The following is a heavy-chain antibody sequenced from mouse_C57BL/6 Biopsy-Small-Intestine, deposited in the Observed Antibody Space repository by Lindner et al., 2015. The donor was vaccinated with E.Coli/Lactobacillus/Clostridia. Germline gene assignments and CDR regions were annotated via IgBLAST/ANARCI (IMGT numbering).Heavy chain of an antibody. V-gene: IGHV1-81*01. D-gene: IGHD2-4*01. CDR1: FTPFTSYG. J-gene: IGHJ4*01. Sequence: SVKVSCKAFWFTPFTSYGVSWVRQAPGQGLEWMGWSSAYNGDTDYAQKWQGRVTMTTDTSTSTAYMELRGLRSDDTAVYYCTRVHMIGGVTLSVSNWGQGTLVTVSS. CDR3: TRVHMIGGVTLSVSN. CDR2: SSAYNGDT.